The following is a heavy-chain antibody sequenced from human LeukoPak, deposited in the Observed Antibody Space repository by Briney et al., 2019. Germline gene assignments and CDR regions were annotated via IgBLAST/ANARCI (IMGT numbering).Heavy chain of an antibody. V-gene: IGHV1-8*03. J-gene: IGHJ3*02. CDR2: MNPNSGNT. Sequence: ASVKVSCKASGYTFTSYDINWVRQATGQGLEWMGWMNPNSGNTGYAQKFQGRVTITRNTSISTAYMELSSLRSEDTAVYYCARRGIAARQGASDIWGQGTMVTVSS. CDR1: GYTFTSYD. CDR3: ARRGIAARQGASDI. D-gene: IGHD6-6*01.